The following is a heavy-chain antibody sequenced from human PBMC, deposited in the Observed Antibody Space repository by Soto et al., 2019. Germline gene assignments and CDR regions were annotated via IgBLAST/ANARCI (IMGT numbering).Heavy chain of an antibody. CDR2: IYWDDDK. V-gene: IGHV2-5*02. CDR1: GFSLSTSGVG. D-gene: IGHD3-22*01. Sequence: QITLKESGPTLVKPTQTLTLTCTFSGFSLSTSGVGVGWIRQPPGKALEWLALIYWDDDKRYSPSLNSRLTITTDTSQTQLVPTMTRMDPVATATYYCAHILLGIYDSSANGFDPWGQGTLVTVSS. CDR3: AHILLGIYDSSANGFDP. J-gene: IGHJ5*02.